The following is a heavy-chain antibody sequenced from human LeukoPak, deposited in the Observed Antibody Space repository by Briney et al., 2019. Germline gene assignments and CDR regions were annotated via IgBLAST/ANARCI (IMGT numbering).Heavy chain of an antibody. CDR2: MNPNSGNT. CDR1: GYTFTSHD. J-gene: IGHJ4*02. CDR3: ARAGGFESLFDY. D-gene: IGHD1-1*01. Sequence: ASVKVSCKASGYTFTSHDINWVRQATGQGLEWMGWMNPNSGNTGYAQKFQGRVTMTRNTSISTAYMELSSLRSEDTAVYYCARAGGFESLFDYWGQGTLVTVSS. V-gene: IGHV1-8*01.